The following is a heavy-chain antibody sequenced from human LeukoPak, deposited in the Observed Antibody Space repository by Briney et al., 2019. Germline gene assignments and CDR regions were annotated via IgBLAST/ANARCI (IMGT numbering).Heavy chain of an antibody. CDR1: GYSFTSYW. V-gene: IGHV5-51*01. J-gene: IGHJ4*02. CDR3: ARQLPDYYDSSGPPPAFDY. D-gene: IGHD3-22*01. CDR2: IYPGDSDT. Sequence: GESLKISCKGSGYSFTSYWIGWVRQMPGKGLEWMGIIYPGDSDTRYSPSFQGQVTISADKSISTAYLQWSSLKASDTAMYYCARQLPDYYDSSGPPPAFDYWGQGTLVTVSS.